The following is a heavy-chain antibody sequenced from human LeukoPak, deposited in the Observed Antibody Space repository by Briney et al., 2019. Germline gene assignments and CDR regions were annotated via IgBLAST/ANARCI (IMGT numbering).Heavy chain of an antibody. V-gene: IGHV1-18*01. CDR3: ARGDVVVSAAVRFDP. J-gene: IGHJ5*02. D-gene: IGHD2-2*01. Sequence: GASVKVSCKASGYTFTTYGITSVRQAPGQGLEWMGWISAHNGKTNYAQKFQGRVTMTTDTPTSTAYMELRSLRSDDTAVYYCARGDVVVSAAVRFDPWGQGTLVTVSS. CDR1: GYTFTTYG. CDR2: ISAHNGKT.